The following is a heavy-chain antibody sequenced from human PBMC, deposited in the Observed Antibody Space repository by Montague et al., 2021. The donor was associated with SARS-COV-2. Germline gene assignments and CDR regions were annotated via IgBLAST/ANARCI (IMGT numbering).Heavy chain of an antibody. J-gene: IGHJ6*02. Sequence: SLRLSCAASGFTFSRHEVNWVRQAPGKGLEWVSYITSDGGIIYYADSVEGRFTISRDNAKNSLYLHMNSLRVGDTAVYYCATLARGLFDHGMDVWGQGTTVTVSS. CDR2: ITSDGGII. CDR1: GFTFSRHE. CDR3: ATLARGLFDHGMDV. D-gene: IGHD3-10*01. V-gene: IGHV3-48*03.